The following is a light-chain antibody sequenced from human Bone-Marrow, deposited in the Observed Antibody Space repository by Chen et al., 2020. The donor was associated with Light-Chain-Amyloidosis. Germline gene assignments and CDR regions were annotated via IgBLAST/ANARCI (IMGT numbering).Light chain of an antibody. CDR1: NIGSTS. CDR3: QVWDRSSDRPV. CDR2: DAS. Sequence: SYVLTQPSSVSVAPGQTATIACGGNNIGSTSVHWYQQTPGQAPLLVVYDASDRPSGIPERLSGSNSVNTATLTISRVEAGDEADYYCQVWDRSSDRPVFGGGTKLTVL. J-gene: IGLJ3*02. V-gene: IGLV3-21*02.